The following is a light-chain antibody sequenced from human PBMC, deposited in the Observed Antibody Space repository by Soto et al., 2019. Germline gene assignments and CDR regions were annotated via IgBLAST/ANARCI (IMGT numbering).Light chain of an antibody. CDR1: QSVSSK. V-gene: IGKV3-15*01. CDR2: GAS. CDR3: QQYNNWPRT. J-gene: IGKJ1*01. Sequence: ERVMTQSPATLSVSPGERATLSCRASQSVSSKLAWYQQKPGQAPRLLIYGASIRATGIPARFSCSGSGTEYTLTISSLQSEDFSVYYCQQYNNWPRTCGQGTKVDIK.